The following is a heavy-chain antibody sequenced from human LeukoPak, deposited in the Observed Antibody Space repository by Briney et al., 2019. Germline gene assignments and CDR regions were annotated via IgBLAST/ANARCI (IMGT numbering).Heavy chain of an antibody. CDR2: FDPEDGET. CDR3: ATGSYTSSGYYYGHYY. D-gene: IGHD3-22*01. V-gene: IGHV1-24*01. Sequence: ASVKVSCKASGGTFSSYAISWVRQAPGKGLEWMGGFDPEDGETIYAQKFQGRVTMTEDTSTDTAYMELSSLRSEDTAVYYCATGSYTSSGYYYGHYYWGQGTLVTVSS. CDR1: GGTFSSYA. J-gene: IGHJ4*02.